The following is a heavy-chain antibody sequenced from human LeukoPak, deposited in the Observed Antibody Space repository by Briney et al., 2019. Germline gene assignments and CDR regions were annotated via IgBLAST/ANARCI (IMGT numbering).Heavy chain of an antibody. V-gene: IGHV1-8*01. CDR1: GYTFTSYD. D-gene: IGHD3-22*01. CDR2: MNPNSGNT. J-gene: IGHJ4*02. CDR3: ARDGADYYDSSGYYYFDY. Sequence: GASVKVSCKASGYTFTSYDINWVRQATGQGLEWMGWMNPNSGNTGYAQKFQGRVTMTRNTSISTAYMELSSLRSEDTAVYYCARDGADYYDSSGYYYFDYWGQGTLVTVSS.